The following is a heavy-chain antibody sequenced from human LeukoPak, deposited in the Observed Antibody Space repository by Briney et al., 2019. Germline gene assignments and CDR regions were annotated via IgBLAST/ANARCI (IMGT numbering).Heavy chain of an antibody. V-gene: IGHV3-23*01. D-gene: IGHD3-22*01. CDR1: GFTFSSYA. J-gene: IGHJ4*02. CDR2: ISGSGSST. Sequence: GGSLRLSCAASGFTFSSYAMSWVRQAPGKGLEWVSAISGSGSSTYYADSVKGRFAISRDNSKNTLYLQMNSLRAEDTAVYYCAKEPRMIVEDPYYFDYWGQGTLVTVSS. CDR3: AKEPRMIVEDPYYFDY.